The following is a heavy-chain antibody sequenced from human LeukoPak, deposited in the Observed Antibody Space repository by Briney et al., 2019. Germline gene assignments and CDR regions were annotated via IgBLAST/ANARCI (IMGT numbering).Heavy chain of an antibody. J-gene: IGHJ6*02. V-gene: IGHV4-59*01. D-gene: IGHD3-10*01. CDR1: GGSISSYY. CDR3: ARGNYYGSGAYGMDV. Sequence: SETLSLTCTVSGGSISSYYWSWIRQPPGKGLEWIGYIYYSGSTNYNPSLKSRVTISVDTSKNQFFLKLSSVTAADTAVYYCARGNYYGSGAYGMDVWGQGTAVTVSS. CDR2: IYYSGST.